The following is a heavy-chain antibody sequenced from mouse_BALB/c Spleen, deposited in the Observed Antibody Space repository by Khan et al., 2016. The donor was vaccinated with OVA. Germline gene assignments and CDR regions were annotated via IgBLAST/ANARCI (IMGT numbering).Heavy chain of an antibody. CDR3: ATPPYFSYAMDY. J-gene: IGHJ4*01. D-gene: IGHD2-10*01. Sequence: QIQLVQSGPELKKPGETVKISCKASGYTFTSFGMNWVKQAPGKGLEWMGWINTYTGEPTYADDFKGRFAFSLETSASTAYLQINNLKNEDTATYFIATPPYFSYAMDYWGQGTSVTVSS. CDR2: INTYTGEP. CDR1: GYTFTSFG. V-gene: IGHV9-3-1*01.